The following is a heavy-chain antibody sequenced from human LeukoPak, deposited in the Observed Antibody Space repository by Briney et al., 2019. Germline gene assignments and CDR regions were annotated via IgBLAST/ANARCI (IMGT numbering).Heavy chain of an antibody. CDR1: GFSFSNYG. J-gene: IGHJ4*02. D-gene: IGHD6-13*01. V-gene: IGHV3-33*08. CDR2: IWYDGSNK. CDR3: ARDRAAAYFDY. Sequence: GGSLRLSCVASGFSFSNYGMQWVRQAPGKGLEWVAVIWYDGSNKYYADSVKGRFTISRDNSKNTLYLQMNSLRAEDTAVYYCARDRAAAYFDYWGQGTLVTVSS.